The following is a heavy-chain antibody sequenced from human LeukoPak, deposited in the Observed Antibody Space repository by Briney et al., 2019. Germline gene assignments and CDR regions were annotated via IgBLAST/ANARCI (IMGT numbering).Heavy chain of an antibody. D-gene: IGHD2-2*01. CDR3: ARDEGLYCSSTSCRPNYYYYGMDV. J-gene: IGHJ6*02. CDR1: GFTFSSYW. V-gene: IGHV3-74*01. CDR2: INSDGSST. Sequence: GGSLRLTCAASGFTFSSYWMHWVRQAPGKGLVWVSRINSDGSSTSYADSVKGRFTISRDNSKNTLYLQMNSLRAEDTAVCYCARDEGLYCSSTSCRPNYYYYGMDVWGQGTTVTVSS.